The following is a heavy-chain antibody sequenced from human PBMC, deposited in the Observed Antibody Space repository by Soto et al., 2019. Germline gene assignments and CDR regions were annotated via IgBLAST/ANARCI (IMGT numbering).Heavy chain of an antibody. CDR3: ARDNGRENYYDSSGYWYYFDY. J-gene: IGHJ4*02. CDR2: IYYSGST. Sequence: PSETLSLTCTVSGGSIISYYWSWIRQPPGKGLEWIGYIYYSGSTNYNPSLKSRVTISVDTSKNQFSLKLSSVTAADTAVYYCARDNGRENYYDSSGYWYYFDYWGQGTLVTVS. CDR1: GGSIISYY. D-gene: IGHD3-22*01. V-gene: IGHV4-59*01.